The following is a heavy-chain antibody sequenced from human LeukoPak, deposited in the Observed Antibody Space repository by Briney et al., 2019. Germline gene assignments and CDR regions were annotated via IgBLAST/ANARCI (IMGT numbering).Heavy chain of an antibody. CDR1: GGSISSYY. CDR2: IYYSGST. Sequence: SEALSLTCTVSGGSISSYYWSWIRQPPGKGLEWIGYIYYSGSTNYNPSLKSRVTISVDTPKNQFSLKLSSVTAADTAVYYCARDKQLWLHWGQGTLVTVSS. J-gene: IGHJ4*02. D-gene: IGHD5-18*01. V-gene: IGHV4-59*01. CDR3: ARDKQLWLH.